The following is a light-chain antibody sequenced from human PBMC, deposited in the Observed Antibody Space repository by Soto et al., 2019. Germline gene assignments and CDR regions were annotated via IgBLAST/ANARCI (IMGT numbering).Light chain of an antibody. CDR3: WLSNSGALV. J-gene: IGLJ2*01. Sequence: QAVVTQEPSLTVSPGGTVTLTCGSSTGAVTSGHYPYWFQQKPGQATRTLIYDTSNKHSWTPARCSGSLLGGKAALTLSGAQPEDEAEYDCWLSNSGALVFGGGTQLTVL. CDR1: TGAVTSGHY. V-gene: IGLV7-46*01. CDR2: DTS.